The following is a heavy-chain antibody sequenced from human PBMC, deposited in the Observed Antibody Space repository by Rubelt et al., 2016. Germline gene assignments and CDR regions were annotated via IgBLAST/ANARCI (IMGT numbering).Heavy chain of an antibody. CDR2: IDNSGGRV. CDR3: VRLINGYLDF. D-gene: IGHD2-8*01. Sequence: GSLRLSCAASGFSFGIYSMIWIRQAPGKGLEWVSSIDNSGGRVFYADSVKGGCTNYRDNARNSMYLQMNSLRAEDTAVYHCVRLINGYLDFWGQGPLVSISS. CDR1: GFSFGIYS. V-gene: IGHV3-21*06. J-gene: IGHJ4*02.